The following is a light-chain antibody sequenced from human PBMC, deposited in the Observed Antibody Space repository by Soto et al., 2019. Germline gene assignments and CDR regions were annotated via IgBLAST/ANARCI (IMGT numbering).Light chain of an antibody. V-gene: IGKV3-11*01. CDR3: QQRSNWPLT. J-gene: IGKJ4*01. Sequence: PGERATLSCRASQSVSSYLAWYQQKPGQAPRLLIYDASNRATGIPARFSGSGSGTDFALTINRLEPEDFAVYYCQQRSNWPLTFGGGTKVEIK. CDR2: DAS. CDR1: QSVSSY.